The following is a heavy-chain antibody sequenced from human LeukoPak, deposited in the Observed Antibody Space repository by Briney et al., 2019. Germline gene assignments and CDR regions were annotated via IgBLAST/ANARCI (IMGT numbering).Heavy chain of an antibody. V-gene: IGHV3-9*01. Sequence: GGSLRLSCAASGFTFSSYSMNWVRQAPGKGLEWVSGISWNSGSIGYADSVKGRFTISRDNAKNSLYLQMNSLRAEDTALYYCAELYYGSGSPGGMDVWGQGTTVTASS. J-gene: IGHJ6*02. CDR3: AELYYGSGSPGGMDV. D-gene: IGHD3-10*01. CDR1: GFTFSSYS. CDR2: ISWNSGSI.